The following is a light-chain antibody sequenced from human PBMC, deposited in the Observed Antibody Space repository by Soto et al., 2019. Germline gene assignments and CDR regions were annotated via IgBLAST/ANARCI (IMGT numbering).Light chain of an antibody. CDR3: CSYAGSSTFYV. Sequence: QSVRTRPASVSGSPGQSITISCTGTSSDVGSYNLVSWYQQHPGKAPKLMIYEGSKRPSGVSNRFSGSNSGNTASLTISGLQAEDEADYYCCSYAGSSTFYVFGTGTKVTVL. J-gene: IGLJ1*01. CDR1: SSDVGSYNL. V-gene: IGLV2-23*01. CDR2: EGS.